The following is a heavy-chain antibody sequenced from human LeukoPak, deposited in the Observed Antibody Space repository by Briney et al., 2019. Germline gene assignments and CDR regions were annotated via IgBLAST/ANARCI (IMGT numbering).Heavy chain of an antibody. J-gene: IGHJ4*02. CDR1: GFTFSNAW. CDR2: IKSKADGGTT. Sequence: PGGSLRLSCAASGFTFSNAWMSWVRQAPGKGLEWVGRIKSKADGGTTDYVAPVKGRFTISRDDSKNTLYLQMNSLKTEDTAVYYCTTDMYSSGWYDFDYWGQGTLVTVSS. D-gene: IGHD6-19*01. CDR3: TTDMYSSGWYDFDY. V-gene: IGHV3-15*01.